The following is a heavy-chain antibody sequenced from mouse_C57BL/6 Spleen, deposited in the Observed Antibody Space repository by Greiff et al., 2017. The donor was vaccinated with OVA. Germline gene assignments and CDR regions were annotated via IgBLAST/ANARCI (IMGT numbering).Heavy chain of an antibody. V-gene: IGHV1-55*01. CDR3: ARDIYDYGSSLPWFAY. CDR1: GYTFTSYW. J-gene: IGHJ3*01. CDR2: IYPGSGST. D-gene: IGHD1-1*01. Sequence: VQLQQPGAELVKPGASVKMSCKASGYTFTSYWITWVKQRPGQGLEWIGDIYPGSGSTNYNEKFKSKATLTVDTSSSTAYMQLSSLTSEDSAVYYCARDIYDYGSSLPWFAYWGQGTLVTVSA.